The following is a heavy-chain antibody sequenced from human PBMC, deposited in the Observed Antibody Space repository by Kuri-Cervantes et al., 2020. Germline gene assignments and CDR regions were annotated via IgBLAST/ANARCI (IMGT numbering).Heavy chain of an antibody. CDR1: GFTVSSNY. CDR2: ISGSGGST. D-gene: IGHD6-19*01. V-gene: IGHV3-23*01. CDR3: ARERGIAVAVPFDY. J-gene: IGHJ4*02. Sequence: LSLTCAASGFTVSSNYMSWVRQAPGKGLEWVSAISGSGGSTYYADSVKGRFTISRDNSKNTLYLQMNSLRAEDTAVYYCARERGIAVAVPFDYWGQGTLVTVSS.